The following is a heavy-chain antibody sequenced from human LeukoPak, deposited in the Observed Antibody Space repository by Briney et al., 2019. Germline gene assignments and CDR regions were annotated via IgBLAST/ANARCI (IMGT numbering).Heavy chain of an antibody. CDR2: INHSGST. CDR3: ARDYYYDSSGLDY. D-gene: IGHD3-22*01. Sequence: PSETLSLTCAVYGGSFSGYYWSWIRQPPGKGLEWIGEINHSGSTNYNPSLKSRVTISVDTSKNQFSLKLSSVTAADTAVYYCARDYYYDSSGLDYWGQGTLVTVSS. CDR1: GGSFSGYY. V-gene: IGHV4-34*01. J-gene: IGHJ4*02.